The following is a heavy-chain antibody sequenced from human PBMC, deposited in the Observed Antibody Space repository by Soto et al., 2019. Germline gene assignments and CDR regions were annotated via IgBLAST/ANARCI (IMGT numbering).Heavy chain of an antibody. V-gene: IGHV3-7*04. CDR2: IKEDGSER. Sequence: GGSLRLSCAASGFTFSSYWMSWVRQAPGKGLEWVANIKEDGSERYSKNSLYLQMNSLRAEDTAVYYCARATGADKEDYWGQGTLVTVSS. CDR3: ARATGADKEDY. J-gene: IGHJ4*02. CDR1: GFTFSSYW. D-gene: IGHD3-10*01.